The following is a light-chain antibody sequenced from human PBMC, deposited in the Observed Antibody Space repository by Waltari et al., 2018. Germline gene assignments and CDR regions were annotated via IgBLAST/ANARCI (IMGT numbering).Light chain of an antibody. CDR3: SSYAGSNNFGV. Sequence: QSALTQPPSASGSPGQSVTISCTGTSSDVGGYNYVSWSQQHPGKAPKLMIYEVSKRPSGVPDRFSGSKSGNTASLTVSGLQAEDEADYYCSSYAGSNNFGVFGTGTKVTVL. J-gene: IGLJ1*01. CDR2: EVS. V-gene: IGLV2-8*01. CDR1: SSDVGGYNY.